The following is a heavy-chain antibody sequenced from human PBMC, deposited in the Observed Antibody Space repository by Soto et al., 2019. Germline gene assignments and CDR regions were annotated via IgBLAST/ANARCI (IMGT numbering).Heavy chain of an antibody. J-gene: IGHJ5*02. CDR1: GCSISSYY. D-gene: IGHD7-27*01. Sequence: PSETLSLTCTVSGCSISSYYWILIRQPPGKGLEWIGYIYYSGSTNYNPSLKSRVTMSVDTSKNQFSLKMTSVTAADTAVYYCAVTGTYNWFDPWGQGTLVTVSS. CDR3: AVTGTYNWFDP. CDR2: IYYSGST. V-gene: IGHV4-59*12.